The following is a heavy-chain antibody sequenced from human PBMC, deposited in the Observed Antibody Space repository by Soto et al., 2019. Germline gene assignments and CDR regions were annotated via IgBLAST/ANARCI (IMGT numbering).Heavy chain of an antibody. J-gene: IGHJ6*02. CDR1: GYTFTSYG. Sequence: RASVKVSCKASGYTFTSYGISWVRQAPGQGLEWMGWISAYNGNTNYAQKLQGRVTMTTDTSTSTAYMELRSLRSDDTAVYYCASPSYWGEVVPAATLRDYGMDVWGQGTTVTVSS. CDR3: ASPSYWGEVVPAATLRDYGMDV. D-gene: IGHD2-2*01. V-gene: IGHV1-18*01. CDR2: ISAYNGNT.